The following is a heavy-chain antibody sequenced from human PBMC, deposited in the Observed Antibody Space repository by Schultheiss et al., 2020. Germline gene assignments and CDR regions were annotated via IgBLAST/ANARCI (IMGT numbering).Heavy chain of an antibody. J-gene: IGHJ6*02. V-gene: IGHV3-30*02. D-gene: IGHD6-13*01. CDR1: GFTFSSYG. CDR2: IRYDGSNK. CDR3: AKDWKTLIAAAGTYYYGMDV. Sequence: GGSLRLSCAASGFTFSSYGMHWVRQAPGKGLEWVAFIRYDGSNKYYADSVKGRFTISRDNSKNTLYLQMNSLRAEDTAVYYCAKDWKTLIAAAGTYYYGMDVWGQGTTVTVSS.